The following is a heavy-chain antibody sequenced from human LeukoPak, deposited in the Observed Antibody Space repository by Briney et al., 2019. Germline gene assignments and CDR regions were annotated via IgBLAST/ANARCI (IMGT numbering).Heavy chain of an antibody. D-gene: IGHD1-26*01. CDR2: FDPEDGET. J-gene: IGHJ4*02. V-gene: IGHV1-24*01. CDR1: GYTLTELS. CDR3: ATVRLFYSGSYFDY. Sequence: ASVKVSCKVSGYTLTELSMHWVGQAPGNGLEWMGGFDPEDGETIYAQKFQGRVTMTEDTSTDTAYMELSSLRSEDTAVYYCATVRLFYSGSYFDYWGQGTLVTVSS.